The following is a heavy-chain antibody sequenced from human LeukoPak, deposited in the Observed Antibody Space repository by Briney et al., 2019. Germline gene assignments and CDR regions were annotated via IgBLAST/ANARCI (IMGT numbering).Heavy chain of an antibody. Sequence: GGSLRLSCAASGFTFTNFAMSWVRQAPRKGLEWVSALTNSGGTTYYADSVKGRFTISRDNSKNTLYLQMNSLRAEDTAVYYCARDLPGGGGDYWGQGTLVTVSS. D-gene: IGHD1-14*01. V-gene: IGHV3-23*01. CDR3: ARDLPGGGGDY. CDR2: LTNSGGTT. J-gene: IGHJ4*02. CDR1: GFTFTNFA.